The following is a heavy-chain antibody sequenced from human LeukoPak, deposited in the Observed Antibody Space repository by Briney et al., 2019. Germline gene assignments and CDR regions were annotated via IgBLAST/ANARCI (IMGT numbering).Heavy chain of an antibody. CDR2: INPSGGST. CDR3: ARGGVGATTYVWFDP. V-gene: IGHV1-46*01. D-gene: IGHD1-26*01. Sequence: ASVKVSCKASGYTFTGYYIHWVRQAPGQGLECMGIINPSGGSTSYAQKFQGRVTMTRDMSTSTVYMELSSLRSEDTAVYYCARGGVGATTYVWFDPWGQGTLVTVSS. J-gene: IGHJ5*02. CDR1: GYTFTGYY.